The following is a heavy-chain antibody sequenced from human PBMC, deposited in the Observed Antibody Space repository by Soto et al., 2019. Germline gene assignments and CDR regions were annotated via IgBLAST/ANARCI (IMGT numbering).Heavy chain of an antibody. CDR1: GYSFTSYW. CDR3: ARQGQRTYYYYGMDV. J-gene: IGHJ6*02. Sequence: GESLKISCKGSGYSFTSYWIGWVRQMPGKGLEWMGIIYPGDSDTRYSPSFQGQVTISADKSISTAYLQWSSLKASDTAMYYCARQGQRTYYYYGMDVWGQGTTVTAP. V-gene: IGHV5-51*01. CDR2: IYPGDSDT.